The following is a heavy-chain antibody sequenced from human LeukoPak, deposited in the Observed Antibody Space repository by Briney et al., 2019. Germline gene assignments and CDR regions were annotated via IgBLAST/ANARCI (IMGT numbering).Heavy chain of an antibody. CDR1: GGSFSGYY. J-gene: IGHJ5*02. CDR2: VSHSGTT. D-gene: IGHD3-16*01. V-gene: IGHV4-34*01. Sequence: SETLSLTCDVSGGSFSGYYYSWIRQPPGKGLEWIGEVSHSGTTNYNSSLKSRVSMLVGASSTQFSLIMTSVTAADTAVYYCATSGWNGGGGFDPWGQGTLVIVSS. CDR3: ATSGWNGGGGFDP.